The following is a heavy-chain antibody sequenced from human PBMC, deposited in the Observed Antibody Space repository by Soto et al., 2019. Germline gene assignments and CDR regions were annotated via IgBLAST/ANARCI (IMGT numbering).Heavy chain of an antibody. D-gene: IGHD2-8*01. CDR2: IIPIFGTA. CDR1: GGTISSYA. J-gene: IGHJ6*02. Sequence: SVKVSSKASGGTISSYAISWVRQDTGQGLEWMGGIIPIFGTANYAQKFQGRVTITADESTSTAYMELSSLRSEDTAVYYCARAHCTNGVCPDLPYYYYGMDVWGQGTTVTVSS. CDR3: ARAHCTNGVCPDLPYYYYGMDV. V-gene: IGHV1-69*13.